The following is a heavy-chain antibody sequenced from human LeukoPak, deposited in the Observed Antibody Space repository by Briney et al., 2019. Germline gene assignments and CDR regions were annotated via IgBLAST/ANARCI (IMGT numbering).Heavy chain of an antibody. J-gene: IGHJ5*02. CDR3: VRRSEPYSDPDKNWFDP. CDR2: IDPSGGSP. D-gene: IGHD2-21*01. V-gene: IGHV1-46*01. Sequence: ASVKVSCKASGGTFISYAISWVRQAPGQGLDWMGLIDPSGGSPYYAQKFQGRVTMTSDMSTSTVYMELSSLRSEDTAVYYCVRRSEPYSDPDKNWFDPWGQGILVTVSS. CDR1: GGTFISYA.